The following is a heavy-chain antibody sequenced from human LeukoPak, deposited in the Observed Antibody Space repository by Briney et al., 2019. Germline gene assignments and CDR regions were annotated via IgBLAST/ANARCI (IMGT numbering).Heavy chain of an antibody. CDR1: GFTFSSYS. J-gene: IGHJ4*02. Sequence: GGSLRLSCAASGFTFSSYSMNWVRQAPGEGLEWVANIKQDGSEKYYVDSVKGRFTISRDNAKNSLYLQMNSLRAEDTAVYYCARAYGSGYYFDYWGQGTLVTVSS. CDR2: IKQDGSEK. CDR3: ARAYGSGYYFDY. V-gene: IGHV3-7*01. D-gene: IGHD3-10*01.